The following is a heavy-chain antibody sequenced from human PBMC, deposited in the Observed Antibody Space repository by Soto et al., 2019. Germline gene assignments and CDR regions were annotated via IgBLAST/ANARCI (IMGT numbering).Heavy chain of an antibody. CDR1: GFSLSTSGMG. CDR2: IYWDDDK. J-gene: IGHJ4*02. CDR3: AHKGPEDWPLDY. D-gene: IGHD3-9*01. Sequence: SGPTLVNPTQTLTLTCTFSGFSLSTSGMGVSWIRQPPGKALEWLALIYWDDDKHYSPSLKTRLTITKDTSKNQVVLTMTNMDPMDTGTYYCAHKGPEDWPLDYWGQGTLVTVSS. V-gene: IGHV2-5*08.